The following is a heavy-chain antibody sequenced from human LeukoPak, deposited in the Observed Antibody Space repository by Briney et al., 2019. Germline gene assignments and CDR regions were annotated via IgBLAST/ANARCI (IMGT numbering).Heavy chain of an antibody. CDR3: ARDGPMVYCYYYMDV. J-gene: IGHJ6*03. CDR2: IYTSGST. V-gene: IGHV4-61*02. Sequence: SQTLSLTCTVSGGSISSGSYYWSWIRQPAGKGLEWIGRIYTSGSTNYNPSLKSRVTMSVDTSKNQFSLKLSSVTAADTAVYYCARDGPMVYCYYYMDVWGKGTTVTGSS. CDR1: GGSISSGSYY. D-gene: IGHD4/OR15-4a*01.